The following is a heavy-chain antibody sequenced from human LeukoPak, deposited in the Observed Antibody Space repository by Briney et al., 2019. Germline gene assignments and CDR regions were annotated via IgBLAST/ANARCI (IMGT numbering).Heavy chain of an antibody. CDR1: GGSISSGSYY. Sequence: SQTLSLTCTVSGGSISSGSYYWSWIRQPAGKGLEWIGRIYTSGSTNYNPSLKSRVTISVDTSKNQFSLKMSSVTTADTAFYYCARARRYTSSAFDYWGQGTLVTVSS. J-gene: IGHJ4*02. D-gene: IGHD6-13*01. V-gene: IGHV4-61*02. CDR3: ARARRYTSSAFDY. CDR2: IYTSGST.